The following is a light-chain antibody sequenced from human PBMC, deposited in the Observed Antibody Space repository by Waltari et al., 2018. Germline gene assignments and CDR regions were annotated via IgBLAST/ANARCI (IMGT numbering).Light chain of an antibody. CDR3: QQYDAYPYT. V-gene: IGKV1-5*03. CDR2: QAS. CDR1: QTIHDW. J-gene: IGKJ2*01. Sequence: DIQLTQSPSTLSASVGDSVTLTCRASQTIHDWLAWYQQKPGKAPKVLIFQASNLQGGVPSRFSGSYSGTEFTLTISSLQPDDFATYYCQQYDAYPYTFGQGTKLEIK.